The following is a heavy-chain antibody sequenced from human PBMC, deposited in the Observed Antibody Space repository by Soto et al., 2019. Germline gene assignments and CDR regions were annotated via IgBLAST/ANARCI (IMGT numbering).Heavy chain of an antibody. CDR2: ISYRGST. D-gene: IGHD4-17*01. CDR1: GGSISTGGYY. CDR3: ARGLSVTLFDN. J-gene: IGHJ4*02. Sequence: QVQLQESGPGLVKPSQTLSLTCTVSGGSISTGGYYWTWILQHPGKGLEWIGYISYRGSTYYNPSLKSRVTISVDTSKNQFSLKLSSVTAADTAVYYCARGLSVTLFDNWGQGTLVTVSS. V-gene: IGHV4-31*03.